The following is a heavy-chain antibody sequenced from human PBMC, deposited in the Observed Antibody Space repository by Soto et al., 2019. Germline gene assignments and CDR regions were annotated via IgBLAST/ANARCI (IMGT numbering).Heavy chain of an antibody. D-gene: IGHD3-10*01. Sequence: VQLVESGGGLVKPGGSLRLSCAASGFTFSSYSMNWVRQAPGKGLEWVSSISSSSSYIYYADSVKGRFTISRDNAKNSLYLQMNSLRAEDTAVYYCARDRGYYGSGSSYGMDVWGQGTTVTVSS. CDR1: GFTFSSYS. CDR2: ISSSSSYI. CDR3: ARDRGYYGSGSSYGMDV. V-gene: IGHV3-21*01. J-gene: IGHJ6*02.